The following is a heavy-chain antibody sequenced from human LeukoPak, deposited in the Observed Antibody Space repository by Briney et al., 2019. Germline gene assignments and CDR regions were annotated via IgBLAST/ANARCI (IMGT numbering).Heavy chain of an antibody. V-gene: IGHV4-4*02. CDR2: MYLGGTT. J-gene: IGHJ4*02. D-gene: IGHD6-19*01. CDR3: AGLEGRYSTDWFYFFDY. CDR1: GGSISSVNL. Sequence: SGTLSLTCIVSGGSISSVNLWSWLRQPPGKGLEWIGEMYLGGTTNFNPSLKSRVTILIDKSKNQLSLQLTSVTAADTAVYYCAGLEGRYSTDWFYFFDYWGQGALVSVSS.